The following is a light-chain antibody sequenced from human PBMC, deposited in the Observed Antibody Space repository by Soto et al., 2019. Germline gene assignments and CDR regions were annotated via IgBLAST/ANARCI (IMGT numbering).Light chain of an antibody. CDR3: QQYNTWPLT. V-gene: IGKV3-15*01. J-gene: IGKJ4*01. CDR2: GAA. Sequence: ETVMTQSPATLSVSPGEGATLSCRATENTNQNLAWHQQKPGQAPRLLIHGAAYRATGIPDRFSGRGSGTEFTLAISRLQSEDFAVYYCQQYNTWPLTFGGGTKVEIK. CDR1: ENTNQN.